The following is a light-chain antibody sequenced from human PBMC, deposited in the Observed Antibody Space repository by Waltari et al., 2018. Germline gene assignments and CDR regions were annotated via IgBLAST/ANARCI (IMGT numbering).Light chain of an antibody. Sequence: QSALTQPASVSGSPGQSITISCTGSSGELGTYNLVSWYHQPPGNAPRLLIHDATKRPSGISSRFSGSKSGNTASLTISGLQAEDEADYFCGSYAGGTSWVFGGGTQVTVL. CDR3: GSYAGGTSWV. CDR2: DAT. CDR1: SGELGTYNL. V-gene: IGLV2-23*01. J-gene: IGLJ3*02.